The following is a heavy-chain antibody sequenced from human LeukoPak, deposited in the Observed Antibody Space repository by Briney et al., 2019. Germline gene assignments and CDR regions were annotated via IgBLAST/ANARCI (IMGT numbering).Heavy chain of an antibody. CDR1: GGSISSCY. CDR2: IYYSGST. D-gene: IGHD3-22*01. V-gene: IGHV4-59*01. J-gene: IGHJ5*02. Sequence: SETLSLTCTVSGGSISSCYWSWIRQPPGKGLGWIGYIYYSGSTNYNPSLKSRVTISVDTSKNQFSLKLSSVTAADTAVYYCARDTYYYDSSGYYYYWFDPWGQGTLVTVSS. CDR3: ARDTYYYDSSGYYYYWFDP.